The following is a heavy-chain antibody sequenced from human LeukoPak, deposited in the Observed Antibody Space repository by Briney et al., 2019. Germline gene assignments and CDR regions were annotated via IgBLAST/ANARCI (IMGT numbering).Heavy chain of an antibody. CDR3: ARHGSGWYFDY. CDR2: IIPILGIA. J-gene: IGHJ4*02. Sequence: SVNVSCKASGGTFSSYAISWVRQAPGQGLEWMGRIIPILGIANYAQKFQGRVTITADKSTSTAYMELSSLRSEDTAVHYCARHGSGWYFDYWGQGTLVTVSS. V-gene: IGHV1-69*04. D-gene: IGHD6-19*01. CDR1: GGTFSSYA.